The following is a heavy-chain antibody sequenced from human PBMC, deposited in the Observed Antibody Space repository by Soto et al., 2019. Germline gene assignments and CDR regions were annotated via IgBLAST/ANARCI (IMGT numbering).Heavy chain of an antibody. V-gene: IGHV2-5*02. CDR2: VYWDDDK. D-gene: IGHD2-21*01. Sequence: SGPTLVNPTQTLTLTCTFSGVSLSTSGMGVGWIRQPPGKALEWLALVYWDDDKRYSPSLKSRLTITKDTSKNQVVLTMTYMDPVDTATYYCAHMIEGAFFDPWGQGTLATVSS. CDR3: AHMIEGAFFDP. CDR1: GVSLSTSGMG. J-gene: IGHJ5*02.